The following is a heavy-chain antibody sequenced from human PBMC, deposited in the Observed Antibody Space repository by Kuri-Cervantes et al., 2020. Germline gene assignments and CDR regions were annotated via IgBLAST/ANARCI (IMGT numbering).Heavy chain of an antibody. Sequence: ASVKVSCKASGYTFTSYAMHWVRQAPGQRLEWMGWSNAGNGNTKYSQEFQGRVTITRDTSASTAYMELSSLRSEDMAVYYCARDSEYYDILTGYYLRPHAFDIWGQGTMVTVSS. CDR2: SNAGNGNT. CDR1: GYTFTSYA. V-gene: IGHV1-3*02. D-gene: IGHD3-9*01. CDR3: ARDSEYYDILTGYYLRPHAFDI. J-gene: IGHJ3*02.